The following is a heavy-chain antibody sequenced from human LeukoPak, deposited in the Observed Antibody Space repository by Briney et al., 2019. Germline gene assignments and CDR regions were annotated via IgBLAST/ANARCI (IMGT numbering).Heavy chain of an antibody. D-gene: IGHD3-16*02. CDR1: GGSFSGYF. CDR3: ALLRLGELSLVGSFDY. CDR2: INRSGST. Sequence: SETLSLTCAVYGGSFSGYFWSGIRQPPGKGVEWVGEINRSGSTNYNPSLKSRVIISVDTSKNQFSLKLTSVTAADTAVYYCALLRLGELSLVGSFDYWGQGILVTVSS. V-gene: IGHV4-34*01. J-gene: IGHJ4*02.